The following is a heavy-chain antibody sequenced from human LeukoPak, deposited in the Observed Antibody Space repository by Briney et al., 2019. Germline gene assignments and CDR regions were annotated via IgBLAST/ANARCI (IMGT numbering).Heavy chain of an antibody. V-gene: IGHV1-3*01. Sequence: EASVKVSCKASGYTFTSYAMHWVRQAPGQRLEWMGWINAGNGNTKYSQKFQGRVTITRDTSASTAYVELSSLRSEDTAVYYCAKDLFELRGSDYWGQGTLVTVSS. D-gene: IGHD1-26*01. J-gene: IGHJ4*02. CDR3: AKDLFELRGSDY. CDR1: GYTFTSYA. CDR2: INAGNGNT.